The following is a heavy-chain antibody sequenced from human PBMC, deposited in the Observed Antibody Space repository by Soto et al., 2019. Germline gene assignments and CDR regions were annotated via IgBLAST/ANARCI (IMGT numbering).Heavy chain of an antibody. V-gene: IGHV3-23*01. J-gene: IGHJ6*03. CDR1: GFTFSSYA. Sequence: GGSLRLSCAASGFTFSSYAMSWVRQAPGKGLEWVSAISGSGGSTYYADSVKGRFTISRDNSKNTLYLQMNSLRAEDTAVYYCAKDLDSSSDYYYYYMDVWGKGTTVTVSS. D-gene: IGHD6-13*01. CDR3: AKDLDSSSDYYYYYMDV. CDR2: ISGSGGST.